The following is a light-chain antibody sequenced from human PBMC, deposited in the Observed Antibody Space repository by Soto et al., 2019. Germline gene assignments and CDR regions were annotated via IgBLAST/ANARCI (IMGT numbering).Light chain of an antibody. CDR2: DAS. Sequence: EVVLTQSPATLSVSPGDRATLSCRASQYIGSAVAWYHQRSGQAPRLLIFDASIRVPTTPARFSGSGSGTEFTLTISSLQSEDFAVYYCQQYNNWPPSFGQGTKVEIK. CDR3: QQYNNWPPS. V-gene: IGKV3-15*01. CDR1: QYIGSA. J-gene: IGKJ1*01.